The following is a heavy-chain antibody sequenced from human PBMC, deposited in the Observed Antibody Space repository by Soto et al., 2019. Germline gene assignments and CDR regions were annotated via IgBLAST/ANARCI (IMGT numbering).Heavy chain of an antibody. V-gene: IGHV1-69*02. J-gene: IGHJ6*02. CDR3: AFNYYGSGSYNYYCGMDV. D-gene: IGHD3-10*01. Sequence: QVQLVQSGAEVKKPGSSVKVSCKASGGTFSSYTISWVRQAPGQGLEWMGRIIPILGIANYAQKFQGRVTITADKSTSTAYMELSSLRSEDTAVYYCAFNYYGSGSYNYYCGMDVWGQGTTVTVSS. CDR1: GGTFSSYT. CDR2: IIPILGIA.